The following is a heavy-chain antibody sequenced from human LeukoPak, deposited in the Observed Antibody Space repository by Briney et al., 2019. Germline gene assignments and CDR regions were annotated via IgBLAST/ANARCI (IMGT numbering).Heavy chain of an antibody. V-gene: IGHV3-7*01. CDR2: IKQEGSEK. J-gene: IGHJ4*02. CDR1: GFSVSGYW. Sequence: GGSLRLSCAVSGFSVSGYWMTWVRQAPGKGLEWVANIKQEGSEKNYVDSVKGRFTISRDNAENSLFLQMNSLRVEDTAVYYCAREWQGGIAAAGTKIEGDYWGQGTLVAVSS. D-gene: IGHD6-13*01. CDR3: AREWQGGIAAAGTKIEGDY.